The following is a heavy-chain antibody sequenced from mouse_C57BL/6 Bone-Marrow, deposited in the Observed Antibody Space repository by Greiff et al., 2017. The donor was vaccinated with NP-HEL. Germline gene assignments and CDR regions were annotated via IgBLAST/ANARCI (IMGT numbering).Heavy chain of an antibody. J-gene: IGHJ4*01. CDR1: GFTFSSYA. CDR3: AREDDYYGSSYYYAMDY. V-gene: IGHV5-4*01. CDR2: ISDGGSYT. D-gene: IGHD1-1*01. Sequence: EVKLVESGGGLVKPGGSLKLSCAASGFTFSSYAMSWVRQTPEKRLEWVATISDGGSYTYYPDNVKGRFTISRDNAKHNLYLQMSHLKSEDTAMYYCAREDDYYGSSYYYAMDYWGQGTSVTVSS.